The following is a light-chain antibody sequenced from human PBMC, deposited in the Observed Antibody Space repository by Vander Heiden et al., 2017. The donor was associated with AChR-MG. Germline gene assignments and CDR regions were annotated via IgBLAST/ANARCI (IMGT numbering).Light chain of an antibody. V-gene: IGKV1-33*01. Sequence: DTQMTQSPASLSASVGDRVTITCQASQDVRYYLNWYQQKPGKVPKLLIYDASNWETGVPSRFSGSGSGTEFTLTISSLQPEDFATYYCQQYDNLFAFGPGTKVNIK. CDR3: QQYDNLFA. J-gene: IGKJ3*01. CDR1: QDVRYY. CDR2: DAS.